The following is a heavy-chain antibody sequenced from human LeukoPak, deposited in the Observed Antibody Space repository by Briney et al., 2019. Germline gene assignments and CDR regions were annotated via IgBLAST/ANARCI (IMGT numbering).Heavy chain of an antibody. Sequence: ASVKVSCKASGYTFTSYGISWVRQAPGQGLEWMGWISAYNGNTNYAQKLQGRVTMTTDTSTSTAYMELRSPRSDDTAVYYCARDRTYYDYVWGSYRPFGFGYWGQGTLVTVSS. CDR2: ISAYNGNT. V-gene: IGHV1-18*01. J-gene: IGHJ4*02. CDR1: GYTFTSYG. CDR3: ARDRTYYDYVWGSYRPFGFGY. D-gene: IGHD3-16*02.